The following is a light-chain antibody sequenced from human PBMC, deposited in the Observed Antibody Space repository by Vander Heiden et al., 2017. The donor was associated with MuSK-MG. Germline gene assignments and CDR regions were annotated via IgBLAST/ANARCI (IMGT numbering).Light chain of an antibody. CDR3: QQDKNWPPIT. CDR2: GAS. CDR1: QSVSSN. J-gene: IGKJ5*01. V-gene: IGKV3D-15*01. Sequence: EIVMTQSPATLSVSPGERATLSCRASQSVSSNLAWYQQKPGQAPRLLIYGASTRATGIPARFSGSGSGTEFTLTISSLQSEDFAVYYCQQDKNWPPITFGQGTQLEIK.